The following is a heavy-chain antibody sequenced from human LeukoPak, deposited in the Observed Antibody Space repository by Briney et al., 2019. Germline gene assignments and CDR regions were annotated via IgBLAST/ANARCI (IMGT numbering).Heavy chain of an antibody. J-gene: IGHJ4*02. Sequence: GGSLRLSCAASGFTFSTYAMSWVRQAPGKGLEWVSGINWNSGSTGYADSVKGRFTISRDNAKNSLYLQMNSLRAEDMALYYCAKGRGSTMIDHFDYWGQGTLVTVSS. CDR3: AKGRGSTMIDHFDY. D-gene: IGHD3-22*01. V-gene: IGHV3-9*03. CDR2: INWNSGST. CDR1: GFTFSTYA.